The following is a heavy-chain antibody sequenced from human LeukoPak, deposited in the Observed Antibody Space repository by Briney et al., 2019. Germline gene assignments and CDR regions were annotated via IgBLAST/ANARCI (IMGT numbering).Heavy chain of an antibody. CDR1: GGTFSSYA. Sequence: ASVKVSCKASGGTFSSYAISWVRQAPGQGLEWMGWISAYNGNTNYAQKLQGRVTMTTDTSTSTAYMELRSLRSDDTAVYYCARDPAVAVDYWGQGTLVTVSS. CDR3: ARDPAVAVDY. J-gene: IGHJ4*02. CDR2: ISAYNGNT. D-gene: IGHD6-19*01. V-gene: IGHV1-18*01.